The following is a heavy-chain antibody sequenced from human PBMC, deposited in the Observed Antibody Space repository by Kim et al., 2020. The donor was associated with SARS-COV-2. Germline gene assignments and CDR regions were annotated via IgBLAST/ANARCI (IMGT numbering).Heavy chain of an antibody. CDR1: GSIFSDHY. CDR2: ATYKGHSYST. V-gene: IGHV3-72*01. D-gene: IGHD3-9*01. CDR3: VSPTDYSFGSPDH. Sequence: GGSLRLSCAASGSIFSDHYIDWFRQGPGKGLEWVTRATYKGHSYSTQSAASARGRFSLSRDDSKKSVYLQINSLKIEDSAGYYCVSPTDYSFGSPDHWG. J-gene: IGHJ4*01.